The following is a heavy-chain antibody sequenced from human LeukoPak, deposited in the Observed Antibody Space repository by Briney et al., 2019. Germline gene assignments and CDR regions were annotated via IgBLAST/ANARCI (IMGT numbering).Heavy chain of an antibody. CDR3: ASGYSYVRL. Sequence: SETLSLTCAVYGGSFSGYYWSWIRQPPGKGLEWIGEINHSGSTNYNPSLKSRVTISVDTSKSQFSLKLSSVTAADTAVYYCASGYSYVRLWGQGTLVTVSS. D-gene: IGHD5-18*01. J-gene: IGHJ4*02. CDR1: GGSFSGYY. CDR2: INHSGST. V-gene: IGHV4-34*01.